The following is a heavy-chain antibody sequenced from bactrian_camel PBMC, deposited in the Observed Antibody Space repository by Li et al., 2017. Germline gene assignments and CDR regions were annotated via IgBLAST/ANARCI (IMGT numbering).Heavy chain of an antibody. CDR2: VYTDGSGP. CDR3: AAHRSNTLCSGNGRSILYRDNH. CDR1: GFTFSNYG. Sequence: VESGGSLRLSCAASGFTFSNYGMSWVRQAPGKGLEWVSSVYTDGSGPYYAESVKGRWTISKDSAKSTLYLQMNSLEPEDTAMYYCAAHRSNTLCSGNGRSILYRDNHRGQGTQVTVS. D-gene: IGHD2*01. J-gene: IGHJ4*01. V-gene: IGHV3S7*01.